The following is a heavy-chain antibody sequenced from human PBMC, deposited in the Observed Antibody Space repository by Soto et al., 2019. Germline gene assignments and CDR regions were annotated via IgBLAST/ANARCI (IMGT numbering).Heavy chain of an antibody. CDR3: ARGFKETHYVFWRRSQRNSFDP. J-gene: IGHJ5*02. CDR2: ISSSSSYI. CDR1: GFTFSSYS. D-gene: IGHD3-3*01. Sequence: GGSLRLSCAASGFTFSSYSMNWVRQAPGKGLEWVSSISSSSSYIYYADSVKGRFTISRDNAKNSLYLQMNSLRAEDTAVYYCARGFKETHYVFWRRSQRNSFDPWGQGTRVPVSS. V-gene: IGHV3-21*01.